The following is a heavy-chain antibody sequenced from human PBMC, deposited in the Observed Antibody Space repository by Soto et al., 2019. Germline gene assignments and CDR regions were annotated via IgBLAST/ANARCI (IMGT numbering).Heavy chain of an antibody. V-gene: IGHV4-59*01. CDR1: XXSMRNYF. CDR3: AAGEASSRNLAPYYLDF. D-gene: IGHD6-13*01. Sequence: XTLXLTCTXXXXSMRNYFWTWIRQPPGKGLEWIGYIHYSGTTSFFPSYNPSLRSRVTISEDTSKNQFSLKLLSVTTADTAVYFCAAGEASSRNLAPYYLDFWGQGTLVTVSS. CDR2: IHYSGTT. J-gene: IGHJ4*02.